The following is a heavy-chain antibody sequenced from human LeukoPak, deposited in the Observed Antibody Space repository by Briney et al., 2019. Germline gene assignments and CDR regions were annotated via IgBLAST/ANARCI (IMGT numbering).Heavy chain of an antibody. Sequence: GASVKVSCKASGYTFTGYYMHWVRQAPGQGLEWMGWINPNSGGTNYAQKLQGRVTMTTDTSTSTAYMELRSLRSDDTAVYYCLLIEGAYYFDYWGQGTLVTVSS. V-gene: IGHV1-2*02. CDR1: GYTFTGYY. CDR2: INPNSGGT. CDR3: LLIEGAYYFDY. J-gene: IGHJ4*02. D-gene: IGHD6-19*01.